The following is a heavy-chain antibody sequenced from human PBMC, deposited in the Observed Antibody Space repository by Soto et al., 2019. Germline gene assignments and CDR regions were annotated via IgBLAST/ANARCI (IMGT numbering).Heavy chain of an antibody. Sequence: ASVKVSFKASGYTFTGYYMHWVRQAPGQGLEWMGWINPNSGGTNYAQKFQGRVTMTRDTSISTAYMELSRLRSDDTAVYYCARNGYDYSNYESDYWGQGTLVTVSS. CDR3: ARNGYDYSNYESDY. J-gene: IGHJ4*02. V-gene: IGHV1-2*02. CDR2: INPNSGGT. CDR1: GYTFTGYY. D-gene: IGHD4-4*01.